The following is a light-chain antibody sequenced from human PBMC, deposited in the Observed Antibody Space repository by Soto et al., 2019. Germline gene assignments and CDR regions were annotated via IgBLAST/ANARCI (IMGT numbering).Light chain of an antibody. Sequence: DMQMTQSPSCLSASRLGRVTSSCLASQRISDYIDWYQQKPGRSPKLLIYAQSNLQSGVPSRFTGSRSGTAFTLTITSLEPQDFAVYYCQQRRSWPPTFGQGTRLEI. J-gene: IGKJ5*01. CDR1: QRISDY. CDR3: QQRRSWPPT. V-gene: IGKV1-39*01. CDR2: AQS.